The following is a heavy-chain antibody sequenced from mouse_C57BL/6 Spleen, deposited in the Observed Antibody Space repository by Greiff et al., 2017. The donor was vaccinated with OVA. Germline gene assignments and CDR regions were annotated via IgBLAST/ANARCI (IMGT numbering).Heavy chain of an antibody. Sequence: QVQLQQPGAELVRPGSSVKLSCKASGYTFTSYWMDWVKQRPGQGLEWIGNIYPSDSETHYNQKFKDKATLTVDKSSSTAYMQLSSLTSEASAVYYCARRDDGYAHYYAMDYWGQGTSVTVSS. V-gene: IGHV1-61*01. CDR1: GYTFTSYW. J-gene: IGHJ4*01. CDR2: IYPSDSET. D-gene: IGHD2-3*01. CDR3: ARRDDGYAHYYAMDY.